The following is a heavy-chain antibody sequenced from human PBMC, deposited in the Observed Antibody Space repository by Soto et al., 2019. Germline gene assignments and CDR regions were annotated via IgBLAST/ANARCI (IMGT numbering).Heavy chain of an antibody. Sequence: ASLKVYCNVSGYTLTELSMHWVRQAPGKGLEWMGGFDPEDGETIYAQKFQGRVTMTEDTSTDTAYMELSSLRSEDTAVYYCATALGIAARSLVRPFDYWGQGTLVPVSS. CDR2: FDPEDGET. V-gene: IGHV1-24*01. CDR1: GYTLTELS. J-gene: IGHJ4*02. D-gene: IGHD6-6*01. CDR3: ATALGIAARSLVRPFDY.